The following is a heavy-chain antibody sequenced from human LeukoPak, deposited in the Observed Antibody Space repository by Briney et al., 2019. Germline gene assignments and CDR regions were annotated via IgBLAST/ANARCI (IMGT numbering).Heavy chain of an antibody. Sequence: GGSLRLSCSASGFTFSSYAMHWVRQAPGKGLEYVSAISSNGGSTYYADSVKGRFTISRDNSKNTLYLQMSSLRAEDTAVYYCARDDYYDSSGLDYWGQGILVTVSS. J-gene: IGHJ4*02. CDR1: GFTFSSYA. CDR3: ARDDYYDSSGLDY. D-gene: IGHD3-22*01. CDR2: ISSNGGST. V-gene: IGHV3-64D*09.